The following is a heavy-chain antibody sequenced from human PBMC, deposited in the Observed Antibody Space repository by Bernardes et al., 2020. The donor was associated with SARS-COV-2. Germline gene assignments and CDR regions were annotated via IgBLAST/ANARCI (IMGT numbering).Heavy chain of an antibody. V-gene: IGHV3-30*03. D-gene: IGHD2-15*01. CDR1: GFTFNNYG. J-gene: IGHJ6*02. Sequence: GGSLRLSCAASGFTFNNYGMHWVRQAPGKGLEWVAFISYEGSKKYYLDSLKGRFIISRDYSKNTLYLQMNSLRDDDTAVYYCVRAPTEYCSGDGCYSHVDDFYYCRDGWDQGTTVTVSS. CDR3: VRAPTEYCSGDGCYSHVDDFYYCRDG. CDR2: ISYEGSKK.